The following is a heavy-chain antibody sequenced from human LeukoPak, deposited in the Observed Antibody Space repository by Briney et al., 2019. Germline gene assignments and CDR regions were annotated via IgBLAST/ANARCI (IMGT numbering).Heavy chain of an antibody. J-gene: IGHJ6*02. Sequence: GESLKISCKGPGYSFTSFWIGWVRQMPGKVLEWTRIIYPGDSDTRYSPSFQGQVTISAAKSISTAYLQWSSLKVSDTAMYYCARSTQLLWFGESKYGMDVWGQGNTVTVSS. D-gene: IGHD3-10*01. V-gene: IGHV5-51*01. CDR3: ARSTQLLWFGESKYGMDV. CDR2: IYPGDSDT. CDR1: GYSFTSFW.